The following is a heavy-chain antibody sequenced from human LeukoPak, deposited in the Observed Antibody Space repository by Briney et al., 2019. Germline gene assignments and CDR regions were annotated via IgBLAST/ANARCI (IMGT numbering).Heavy chain of an antibody. Sequence: GASLKVSCKASGYTFTTYGVSWVRQAPGQGLEWMGWISAYNGNTNYAQKLQGRVTMTTDTSTSTAYMELRSLRSDDTAVYYCARDFPPPYSGNYYYFDSWGQGTLVTVSS. J-gene: IGHJ4*02. CDR2: ISAYNGNT. D-gene: IGHD1-26*01. CDR3: ARDFPPPYSGNYYYFDS. CDR1: GYTFTTYG. V-gene: IGHV1-18*01.